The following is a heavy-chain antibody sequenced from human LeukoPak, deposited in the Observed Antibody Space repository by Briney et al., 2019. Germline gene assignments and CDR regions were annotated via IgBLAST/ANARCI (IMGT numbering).Heavy chain of an antibody. Sequence: SETLSLTCAVYGGSFSGYYWSWIRQPPGKGLEWIGEINHSGSTNYNPSLKSRVTISVDTSKNQFSLKLSSVTAADTAVYYCARRTYYHDSSGSSSGYYFDYWGQGTLVTVSS. V-gene: IGHV4-34*01. CDR2: INHSGST. J-gene: IGHJ4*02. D-gene: IGHD3-22*01. CDR3: ARRTYYHDSSGSSSGYYFDY. CDR1: GGSFSGYY.